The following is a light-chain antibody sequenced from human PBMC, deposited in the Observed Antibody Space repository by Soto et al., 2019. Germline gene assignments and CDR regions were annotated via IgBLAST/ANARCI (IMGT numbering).Light chain of an antibody. CDR1: QSVSSN. CDR3: QQYNNWSLYT. CDR2: GAS. Sequence: EIVMTQSPATLSVSPGERATLSCRASQSVSSNLAWYQQKPGQAPRLLIYGASTRATGIPARFSGSGSGTEFTLTISSLQSEDFAVYYCQQYNNWSLYTFGQRTKLEIK. J-gene: IGKJ2*01. V-gene: IGKV3-15*01.